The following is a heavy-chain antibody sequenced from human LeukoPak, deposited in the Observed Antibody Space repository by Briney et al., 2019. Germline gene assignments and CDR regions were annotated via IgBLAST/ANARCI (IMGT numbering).Heavy chain of an antibody. CDR2: LHNSGST. J-gene: IGHJ5*02. CDR3: ARDGSGSYLNWFDP. V-gene: IGHV4-59*01. CDR1: GGSISGYY. D-gene: IGHD3-10*01. Sequence: PSETLSLTCTVSGGSISGYYWSWIRQPPGKGLEWIGCLHNSGSTNYDPSLKSRVTISVDTSKNQFSLKLSSVTAADTAVYYCARDGSGSYLNWFDPWGQGTLVSGSS.